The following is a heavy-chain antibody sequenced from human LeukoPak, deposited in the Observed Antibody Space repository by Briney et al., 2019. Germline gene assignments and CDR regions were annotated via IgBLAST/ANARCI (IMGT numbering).Heavy chain of an antibody. CDR3: ARDLADDYGDYLQGESDY. D-gene: IGHD4-17*01. CDR2: VYYSGST. J-gene: IGHJ4*02. V-gene: IGHV4-61*01. CDR1: GGSVSSGSYY. Sequence: SSETLSLTCTVSGGSVSSGSYYWSWIRQHPGKELEWIGYVYYSGSTNYNPSLKSRVTISVDTSKNQFSLKLSSVTAADTAVYYCARDLADDYGDYLQGESDYWGQGTLVTVSS.